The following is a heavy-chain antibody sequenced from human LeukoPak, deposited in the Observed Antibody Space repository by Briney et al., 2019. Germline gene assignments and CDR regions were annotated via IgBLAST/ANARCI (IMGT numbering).Heavy chain of an antibody. J-gene: IGHJ4*02. CDR3: TAEIVGADY. CDR1: VYTFSNAW. Sequence: KTGGSLRVSCAASVYTFSNAWMSWVRQAPGKGLEWVGRIKSKTDGGTTDYAAPVKGRFTISRDDSKNTLYLQMNSLKTEDTAVYYCTAEIVGADYWGQGTLVTVSS. CDR2: IKSKTDGGTT. D-gene: IGHD1-26*01. V-gene: IGHV3-15*01.